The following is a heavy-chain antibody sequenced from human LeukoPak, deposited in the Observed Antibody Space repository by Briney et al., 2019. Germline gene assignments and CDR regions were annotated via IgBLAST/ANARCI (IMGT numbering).Heavy chain of an antibody. J-gene: IGHJ4*02. CDR2: IIPIFGTA. CDR3: AMYYCSSTSCPPVFDY. Sequence: SVKVSCKASGGTFSSYAISWVRQAPGQGLEWMGGIIPIFGTANYAQKFQGRVTITTDESTSTAYMELSSLRSEDTAVYYCAMYYCSSTSCPPVFDYWGQGTLVTVSS. D-gene: IGHD2-2*01. CDR1: GGTFSSYA. V-gene: IGHV1-69*05.